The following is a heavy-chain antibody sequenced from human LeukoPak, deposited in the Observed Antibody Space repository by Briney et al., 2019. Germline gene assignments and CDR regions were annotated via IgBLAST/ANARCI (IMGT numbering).Heavy chain of an antibody. CDR3: ASSFYSSGWYVVDY. V-gene: IGHV4-31*03. CDR2: IYYSGST. J-gene: IGHJ4*02. CDR1: GGSISIGSYY. D-gene: IGHD6-19*01. Sequence: SQTLSLTCTVSGGSISIGSYYWSWIRQHPGKGLEWIGYIYYSGSTYYNPSLRSRVTISIDTSKNQFSLKLTSVTAADTAVYYCASSFYSSGWYVVDYWGQGTLVTVSS.